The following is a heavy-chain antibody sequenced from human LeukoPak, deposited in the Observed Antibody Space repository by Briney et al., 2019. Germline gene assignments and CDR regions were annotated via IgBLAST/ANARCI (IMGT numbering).Heavy chain of an antibody. CDR2: INHSGST. D-gene: IGHD5-12*01. CDR3: ARKGPNTGSGYQHMDV. V-gene: IGHV4-34*01. Sequence: SETLSLTCAVYGGSFSGYYWSWIRQPPGKGLEWIGEINHSGSTNYNPSLKSRVTISVDTSKNQFSLKLSSVTAADTAVYYCARKGPNTGSGYQHMDVWGKGTTVTVSS. CDR1: GGSFSGYY. J-gene: IGHJ6*03.